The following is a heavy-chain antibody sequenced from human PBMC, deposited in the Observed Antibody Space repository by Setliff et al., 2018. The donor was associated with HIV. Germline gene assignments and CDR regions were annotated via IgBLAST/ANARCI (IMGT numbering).Heavy chain of an antibody. CDR3: ARREYIYVPRAFDL. J-gene: IGHJ3*01. V-gene: IGHV3-49*04. Sequence: GGSLRLSCTASGFSFDDYALTWVRQAPGKGLEWVGFIRSKSIGGTTDYGASVKGRFTISRDDSKTIAYLQMNSLRPEDTAIYLCARREYIYVPRAFDLWGQGTVVTVSS. CDR1: GFSFDDYA. D-gene: IGHD5-18*01. CDR2: IRSKSIGGTT.